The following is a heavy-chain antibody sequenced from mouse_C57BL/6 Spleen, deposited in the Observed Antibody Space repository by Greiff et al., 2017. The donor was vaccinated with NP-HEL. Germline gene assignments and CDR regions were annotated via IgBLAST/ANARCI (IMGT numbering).Heavy chain of an antibody. CDR1: GFTFSDYG. V-gene: IGHV5-17*01. J-gene: IGHJ2*01. Sequence: VQLKESGGGLVKPGGSLKLSCAASGFTFSDYGMHWVRQAPEKGLEWVAYISSGSSTIYYADTVKGRFTISRDNAKNTLFLQMTSLRSEDTAMYYCARPRLRLDPPYYFDYWGQGTTLTVSS. D-gene: IGHD3-2*02. CDR3: ARPRLRLDPPYYFDY. CDR2: ISSGSSTI.